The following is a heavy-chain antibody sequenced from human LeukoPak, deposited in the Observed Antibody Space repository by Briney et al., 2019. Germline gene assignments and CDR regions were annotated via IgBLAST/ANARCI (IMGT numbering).Heavy chain of an antibody. D-gene: IGHD6-19*01. CDR1: GYTFTGYY. V-gene: IGHV1-2*02. CDR2: INPNSGGT. CDR3: ATLVIAVAGGFGDY. Sequence: ASVKASCKASGYTFTGYYMHWVRHAPGQGLESMGWINPNSGGTNYAQKCQSRVTMTRDTSISTGYMELSRLRSDDTAVYYCATLVIAVAGGFGDYWGQGTLVTVSS. J-gene: IGHJ4*02.